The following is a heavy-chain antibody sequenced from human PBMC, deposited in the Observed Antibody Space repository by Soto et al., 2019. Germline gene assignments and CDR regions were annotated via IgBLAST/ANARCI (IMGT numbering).Heavy chain of an antibody. CDR2: IYYGGSA. D-gene: IGHD2-2*01. CDR1: GGSISSYY. J-gene: IGHJ6*02. CDR3: ARDIVVVPAYHFYGMDV. Sequence: PETLSLTCTVSGGSISSYYWSWIRQPPGKGLEWIGYIYYGGSANYNPSLKSRVTISVDTSKNQFSLNLTSVTAADTAVYYCARDIVVVPAYHFYGMDVWGQGTTVTV. V-gene: IGHV4-59*01.